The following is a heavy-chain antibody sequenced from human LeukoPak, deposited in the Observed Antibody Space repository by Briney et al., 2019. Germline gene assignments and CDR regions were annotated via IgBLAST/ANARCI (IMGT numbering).Heavy chain of an antibody. V-gene: IGHV3-23*01. CDR1: GITFSSYA. D-gene: IGHD3-3*01. Sequence: GGSLRLSCAASGITFSSYAMSWVRQAPGKGLEWVSAISGSGGSTYYADSVKGRFTISRDNSKNTLYLQMNSLRAEDTAVYYCAKGVYGFLGWLPQYPLYYFDYWGQGTLVTVSS. CDR2: ISGSGGST. CDR3: AKGVYGFLGWLPQYPLYYFDY. J-gene: IGHJ4*02.